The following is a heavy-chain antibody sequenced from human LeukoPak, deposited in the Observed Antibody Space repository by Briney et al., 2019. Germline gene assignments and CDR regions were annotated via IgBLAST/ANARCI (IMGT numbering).Heavy chain of an antibody. CDR2: ISAYNGNT. CDR1: GYTFTSYG. CDR3: ARDRPYCSGGSCSPDY. V-gene: IGHV1-18*01. Sequence: GASVKVSCKASGYTFTSYGISWVRQAPGQGLEWMGWISAYNGNTNYAQKLQGRVTMTTDTSTSTAYMELRSLRSDDTAVYYCARDRPYCSGGSCSPDYWGQGTLVTVSS. J-gene: IGHJ4*02. D-gene: IGHD2-15*01.